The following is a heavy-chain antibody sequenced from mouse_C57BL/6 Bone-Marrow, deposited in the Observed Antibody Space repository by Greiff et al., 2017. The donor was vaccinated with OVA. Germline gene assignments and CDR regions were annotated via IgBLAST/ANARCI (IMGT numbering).Heavy chain of an antibody. J-gene: IGHJ2*01. D-gene: IGHD2-10*01. Sequence: VQLQQPGAELVKPGASVKLSCKASGYTFTSYWMQWVKQRPGQGLEWIGEIDPSDSYTNYNQKFTGKATLTVDTSSSTAYMQLSSLTSEDSAVYYCARESLLWPYYFDYWGQGTTLTVSS. CDR3: ARESLLWPYYFDY. CDR2: IDPSDSYT. CDR1: GYTFTSYW. V-gene: IGHV1-50*01.